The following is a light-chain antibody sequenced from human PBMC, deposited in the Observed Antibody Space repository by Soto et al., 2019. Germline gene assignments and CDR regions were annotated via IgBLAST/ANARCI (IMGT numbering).Light chain of an antibody. Sequence: EIVLTQSPGTLSLSPGERATLSCRASQRVSSSYLARHQQKPGQAPRLLIYGVSTRAPGIPDRFRGSGSGTDFTLTNNRLEPEVFAVYYCHQYGSSPRTFGQGTKVEIK. CDR3: HQYGSSPRT. CDR1: QRVSSSY. CDR2: GVS. V-gene: IGKV3-20*01. J-gene: IGKJ1*01.